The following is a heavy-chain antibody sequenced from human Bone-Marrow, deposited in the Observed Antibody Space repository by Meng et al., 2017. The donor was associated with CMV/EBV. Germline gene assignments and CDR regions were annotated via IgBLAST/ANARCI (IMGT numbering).Heavy chain of an antibody. CDR3: ARDRQQWLATGAFDAFDI. Sequence: GESLKISCAASGFTFSSYWMHWVRQAPGKGLVWVSRINNDGSSTSYADSVKGRFTISRDNAKNTLYLQMNRLRAEDTAVYYFARDRQQWLATGAFDAFDIWGQGTMVTVSS. CDR2: INNDGSST. D-gene: IGHD6-19*01. CDR1: GFTFSSYW. V-gene: IGHV3-74*01. J-gene: IGHJ3*02.